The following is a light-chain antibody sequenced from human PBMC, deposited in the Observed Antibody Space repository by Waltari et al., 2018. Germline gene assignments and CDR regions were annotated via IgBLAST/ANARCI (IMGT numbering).Light chain of an antibody. Sequence: CRASQSVGTNFQWYQQKPGQSPKLLIKYASQSISGVPSRFSGSGSGTDFTLTINGLETEDAATYYCHQSSSSFTFGPGTKVDIK. CDR1: QSVGTN. CDR3: HQSSSSFT. J-gene: IGKJ3*01. CDR2: YAS. V-gene: IGKV6-21*02.